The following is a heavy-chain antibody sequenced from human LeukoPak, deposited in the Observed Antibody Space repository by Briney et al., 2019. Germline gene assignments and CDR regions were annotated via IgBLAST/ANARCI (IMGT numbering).Heavy chain of an antibody. CDR3: VRRGSSDEGDFGY. D-gene: IGHD3-10*01. CDR2: IYTSGST. J-gene: IGHJ4*02. CDR1: GGSISSGSYY. Sequence: TLSLTCTVSGGSISSGSYYWSWLRQPAGKGREWIVRIYTSGSTNYNPSLKSRVTISVDTSQNQFSLALSYLTEDHTGGYYCVRRGSSDEGDFGYRGPRILVTVSS. V-gene: IGHV4-61*02.